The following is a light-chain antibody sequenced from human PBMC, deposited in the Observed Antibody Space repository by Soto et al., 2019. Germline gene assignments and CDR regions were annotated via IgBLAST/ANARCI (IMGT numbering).Light chain of an antibody. CDR3: QNYNSAPYT. CDR1: QGISNY. J-gene: IGKJ2*01. V-gene: IGKV1-27*01. Sequence: DIQLTQSPSSLSASVGDRVTITCRASQGISNYLAWYQQKPGKIPKLLIYVASALQSGVPSRFSGSGSGTDFTLTISSLQPEDVATYYCQNYNSAPYTFVQGTKVDIK. CDR2: VAS.